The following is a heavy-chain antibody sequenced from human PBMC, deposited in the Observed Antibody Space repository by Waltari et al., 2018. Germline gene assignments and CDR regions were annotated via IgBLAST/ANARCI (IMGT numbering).Heavy chain of an antibody. CDR1: GYTFTGRH. J-gene: IGHJ6*03. CDR3: AREATHSYYYFLDV. Sequence: QVPLVQSGAEVKKPGASGKVSCEASGYTFTGRHIHWVRQAPGQGLEWMGRIKPNSGVTDYAQKFQDRVTMTRDTSSSTAYMELSGLRSDDTAVYYCAREATHSYYYFLDVWGKGTTVTVSS. V-gene: IGHV1-2*06. CDR2: IKPNSGVT.